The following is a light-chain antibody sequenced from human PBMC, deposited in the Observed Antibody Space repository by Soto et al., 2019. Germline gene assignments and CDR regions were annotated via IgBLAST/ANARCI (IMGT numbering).Light chain of an antibody. CDR3: QSYDKSLSAWV. J-gene: IGLJ3*02. Sequence: QSVLTQPPSVSGAPGQRVTISCTGSSSNIGAIYDVHWYQQLPGTAPKLLIYRDTDRPSGVPDRFSGSKSGTSASLAITGLQADDEADYYCQSYDKSLSAWVFGGGTKLTVL. CDR1: SSNIGAIYD. CDR2: RDT. V-gene: IGLV1-40*01.